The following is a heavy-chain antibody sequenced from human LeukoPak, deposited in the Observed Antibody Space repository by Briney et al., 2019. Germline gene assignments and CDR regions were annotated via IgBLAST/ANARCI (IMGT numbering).Heavy chain of an antibody. V-gene: IGHV3-48*03. CDR2: ISDSGNAI. CDR3: AREGPGSIEVADNYFDY. Sequence: GGSLRLSCAASGLTFSDYEMNWVRQAPGKGLEWISYISDSGNAIYYADSVKGRFTVSRDNAKNLVYLQMNSLRGEDTAVYYCAREGPGSIEVADNYFDYWGQGTLVTVSS. J-gene: IGHJ4*02. CDR1: GLTFSDYE. D-gene: IGHD6-19*01.